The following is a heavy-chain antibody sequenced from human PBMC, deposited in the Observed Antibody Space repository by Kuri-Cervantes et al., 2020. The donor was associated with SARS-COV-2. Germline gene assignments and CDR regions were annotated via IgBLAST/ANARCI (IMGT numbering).Heavy chain of an antibody. J-gene: IGHJ5*02. V-gene: IGHV3-11*01. Sequence: GGSLRLSCAASGFTFSDYYMSWIRQAPGKGLEWVSYISSSGSTIYYADSVKGRFTISRDNAKNSLYLQMNSLRAEDTAVYYCARGPTLRITMIVAVPPQFDPWGQGTLVTVSS. CDR3: ARGPTLRITMIVAVPPQFDP. CDR2: ISSSGSTI. D-gene: IGHD3-22*01. CDR1: GFTFSDYY.